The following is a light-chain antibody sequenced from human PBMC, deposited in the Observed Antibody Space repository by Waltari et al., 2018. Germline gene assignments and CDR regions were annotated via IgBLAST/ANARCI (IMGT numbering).Light chain of an antibody. J-gene: IGLJ3*02. CDR1: GSNIAAGYD. CDR3: QSYDTSLSVV. CDR2: GSS. Sequence: QSVLTQPPSVSGAPGQRVPISCTGSGSNIAAGYDVHWYQHLPRAAPKLLIYGSSSRPLGVPDRFFGSTSGTSASLAITGLQAEDEGDYYCQSYDTSLSVVFGGGTKLTVL. V-gene: IGLV1-40*01.